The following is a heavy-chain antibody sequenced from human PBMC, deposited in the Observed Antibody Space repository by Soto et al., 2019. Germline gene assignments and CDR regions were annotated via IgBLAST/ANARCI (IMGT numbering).Heavy chain of an antibody. V-gene: IGHV3-30-3*01. D-gene: IGHD5-18*01. J-gene: IGHJ4*02. CDR2: ISYDGSNK. Sequence: QVQLVESGGGVVQPGRSLRLSCAASGFTFSSYAMHWVRQAPGKGLEWVAVISYDGSNKYYADSVKGRFTISRDNSKNTLYLQMNSLRAEDTAVYYCARDRDVDTAMFRLFFLKGGFDYWGQGTLVTVSS. CDR1: GFTFSSYA. CDR3: ARDRDVDTAMFRLFFLKGGFDY.